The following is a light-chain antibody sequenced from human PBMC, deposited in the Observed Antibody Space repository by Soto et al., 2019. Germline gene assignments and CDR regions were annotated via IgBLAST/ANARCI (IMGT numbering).Light chain of an antibody. J-gene: IGLJ7*01. CDR2: VNSGGSH. CDR3: QPWGTGSAIVV. Sequence: QAVVTQSPSASASLGASVKLTCTLSSGHSNYAIAWHQQQPEKGPRYLMKVNSGGSHIKGDGIPDRFSGSSSGAERYLFISSLPSEDEADYYCQPWGTGSAIVVFGGGTQLTVL. CDR1: SGHSNYA. V-gene: IGLV4-69*01.